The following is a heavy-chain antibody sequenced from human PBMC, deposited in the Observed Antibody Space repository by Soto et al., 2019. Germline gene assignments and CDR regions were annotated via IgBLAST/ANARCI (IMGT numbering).Heavy chain of an antibody. D-gene: IGHD3-10*01. CDR2: ISGSGSTI. V-gene: IGHV3-48*02. Sequence: EVQLVESGGGLVKPGGSLRLSCAASGFTFSNAWMSWVRQAPGKGLEWVSYISGSGSTIYYADSVKGRFTTSRDNAKNSLYLQMNSLRDEDTALYYCAREGPVPPYYFYDYWGQGTLVTVSS. J-gene: IGHJ4*02. CDR1: GFTFSNAW. CDR3: AREGPVPPYYFYDY.